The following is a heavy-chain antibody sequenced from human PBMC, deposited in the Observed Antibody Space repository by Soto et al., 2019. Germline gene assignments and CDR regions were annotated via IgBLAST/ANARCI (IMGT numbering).Heavy chain of an antibody. CDR3: ARGLDGDYEVDAFDI. Sequence: QVQLVQSGAEVKKPGASVKVSCKASGYTFTSYGISWVRQAPGQGLEWMGWISAYNGNTNYAQKLQSRVTMTTDTATSTAYMELRSLRSDDTAVHYCARGLDGDYEVDAFDIWGQGTMVTVSS. CDR2: ISAYNGNT. CDR1: GYTFTSYG. V-gene: IGHV1-18*01. J-gene: IGHJ3*02. D-gene: IGHD4-17*01.